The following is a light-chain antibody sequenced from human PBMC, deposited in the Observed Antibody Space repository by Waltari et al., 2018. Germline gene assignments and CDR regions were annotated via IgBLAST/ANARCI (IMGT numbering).Light chain of an antibody. CDR3: QQYYDWRRVT. CDR1: QSVSGN. Sequence: EIVMTQSQATLSVSPGERATLPCRASQSVSGNLAWYQQKPGQAPRLLIYGASTRATGIPARFSGSASGTEFTLTISSLQSEDSAVYYCQQYYDWRRVTFGQGTRLEIK. CDR2: GAS. J-gene: IGKJ5*01. V-gene: IGKV3D-15*01.